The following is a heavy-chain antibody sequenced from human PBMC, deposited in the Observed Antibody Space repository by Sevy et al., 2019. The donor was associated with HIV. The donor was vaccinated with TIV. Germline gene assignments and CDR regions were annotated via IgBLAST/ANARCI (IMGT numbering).Heavy chain of an antibody. CDR2: ISSSGAGT. J-gene: IGHJ4*02. V-gene: IGHV3-23*01. CDR3: ANNNSGYYYDY. CDR1: GFTFSSYA. Sequence: GGSLRLSCAASGFTFSSYAMSWVRQAPGKGLECVSGISSSGAGTYYADSVKGRFTISRDNSKNTLYLQMNSLRAEDTAVYYCANNNSGYYYDYWGQGTLVTVSS. D-gene: IGHD3-22*01.